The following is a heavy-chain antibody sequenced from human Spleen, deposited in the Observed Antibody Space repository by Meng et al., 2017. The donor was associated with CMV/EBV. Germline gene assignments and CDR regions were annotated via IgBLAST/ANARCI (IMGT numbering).Heavy chain of an antibody. CDR2: MNPNSGKT. CDR1: EDTFTNYD. J-gene: IGHJ4*02. CDR3: ARGPRNYGFDY. V-gene: IGHV1-8*01. Sequence: QVQLVQSGAEVKKPGASVKFSCKASEDTFTNYDFNWVRRATGQGFEWMGWMNPNSGKTGYAQNFQGRVTMTRDTSISTAYMELSSLRSDDTAVYYCARGPRNYGFDYWGQGTLVTVSS. D-gene: IGHD1-7*01.